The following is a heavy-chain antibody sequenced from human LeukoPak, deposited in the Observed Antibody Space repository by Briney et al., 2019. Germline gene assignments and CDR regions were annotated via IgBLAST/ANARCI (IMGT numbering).Heavy chain of an antibody. D-gene: IGHD3-3*01. Sequence: ASVKVSCKASGYTFTNYGITWVRQAPGQGLEWMGWISAYNGDTHYAQKLQGRVAMTTDTSTRTVYMELRSLRHDDTAVYYCARLPGDFWSAYYADSWGQGTLVTVSS. CDR1: GYTFTNYG. CDR2: ISAYNGDT. J-gene: IGHJ4*02. V-gene: IGHV1-18*01. CDR3: ARLPGDFWSAYYADS.